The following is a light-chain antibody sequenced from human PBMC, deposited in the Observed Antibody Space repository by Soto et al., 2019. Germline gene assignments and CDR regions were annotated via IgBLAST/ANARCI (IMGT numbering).Light chain of an antibody. CDR1: NSNIGSNT. Sequence: QSVLTQPPSASGTPGQRVTISCSGINSNIGSNTVNWYQQLPGTAPKLLIYYDNLRPSGVPDRISGSKSGTSASLAISGLQSHDEADYYCAACDDSLNGRVFGTGTKVTVL. J-gene: IGLJ1*01. CDR3: AACDDSLNGRV. V-gene: IGLV1-44*01. CDR2: YDN.